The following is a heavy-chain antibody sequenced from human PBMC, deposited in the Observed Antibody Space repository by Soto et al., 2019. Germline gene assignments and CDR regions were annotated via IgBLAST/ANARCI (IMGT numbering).Heavy chain of an antibody. CDR2: IDKSGTSR. V-gene: IGHV3-48*04. J-gene: IGHJ4*02. CDR3: ARDQPGYSYGYGLGY. CDR1: GFTFSSYG. D-gene: IGHD5-18*01. Sequence: GGSLRLSCVGSGFTFSSYGMNWVRQSPGKGLEWISSIDKSGTSRYYADYVKGRFTISRDNAKNSLYLQMNSLRAEDTAVYYCARDQPGYSYGYGLGYWGQGTLVTVSS.